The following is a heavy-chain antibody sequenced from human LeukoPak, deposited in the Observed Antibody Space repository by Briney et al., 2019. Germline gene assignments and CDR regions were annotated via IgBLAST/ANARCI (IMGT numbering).Heavy chain of an antibody. CDR3: VRDIELST. V-gene: IGHV3-23*01. D-gene: IGHD3-16*02. CDR2: ISFNGRNT. Sequence: PGGSLRLSCAASGCNFGDSAMSWVRQTPRKGLEWVSLISFNGRNTYYGDSVKGRFTISRDNSKDTVYLQMNSLRAEDTAIFYCVRDIELSTWGPGTMVTVSS. J-gene: IGHJ3*01. CDR1: GCNFGDSA.